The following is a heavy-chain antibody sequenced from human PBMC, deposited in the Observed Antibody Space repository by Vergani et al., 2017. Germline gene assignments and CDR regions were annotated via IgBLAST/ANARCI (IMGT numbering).Heavy chain of an antibody. CDR2: IQFDGSNK. D-gene: IGHD3-16*01. CDR3: AKHFRGWGIDY. V-gene: IGHV3-30*02. CDR1: GFTLSNYD. Sequence: QVQLVESGGGVVQRGGSLRLSCATSGFTLSNYDMHWIRQGPGKGLEFVAFIQFDGSNKYYADSVKGRFTLSRDFSKNTLYLQMNSLRTDDTATYYCAKHFRGWGIDYWGQGTQVIVSS. J-gene: IGHJ4*02.